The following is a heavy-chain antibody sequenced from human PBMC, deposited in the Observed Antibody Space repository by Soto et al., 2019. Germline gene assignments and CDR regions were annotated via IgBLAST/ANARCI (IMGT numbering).Heavy chain of an antibody. Sequence: QVQLVESGGGVVQPGRSLRLSCAASGFTFRNYGMHWVRQAPGKGLEWMAVIWYDGTNKDYADSVKGRFTISRDNSKNTLYQQMNSLRDEDTAVYYCARGRDGYNPGYWGQGTLVTVSS. CDR1: GFTFRNYG. D-gene: IGHD5-12*01. CDR3: ARGRDGYNPGY. V-gene: IGHV3-33*01. CDR2: IWYDGTNK. J-gene: IGHJ4*02.